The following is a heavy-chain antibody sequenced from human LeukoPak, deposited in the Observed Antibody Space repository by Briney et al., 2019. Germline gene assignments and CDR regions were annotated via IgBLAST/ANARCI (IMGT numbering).Heavy chain of an antibody. CDR2: ISSSSSTI. CDR3: ARAFSDYFDY. CDR1: GFTFSSYA. V-gene: IGHV3-48*01. J-gene: IGHJ4*02. D-gene: IGHD1-26*01. Sequence: PGGSLRLSCAASGFTFSSYAMSWVRQAPGKGLQWVSYISSSSSTIYYADSVKGRFTISRDNAKNSLYLQMNSLRAEDTAVYYCARAFSDYFDYWGQGTLVTVSS.